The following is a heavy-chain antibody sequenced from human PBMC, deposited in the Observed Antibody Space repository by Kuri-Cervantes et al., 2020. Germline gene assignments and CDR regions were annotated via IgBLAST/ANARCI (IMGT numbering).Heavy chain of an antibody. CDR3: TRRAAMGFDY. CDR1: GGSISSGGYY. Sequence: SETLSLTCTVSGGSISSGGYYWSWIRQHPGKGLEWIGYIYYSGSTYYNPSLKSRVTISVDTSKNQFSLKLSSVTAADTAVYYCTRRAAMGFDYWGQGTLVTVSS. J-gene: IGHJ4*02. D-gene: IGHD5-18*01. V-gene: IGHV4-31*03. CDR2: IYYSGST.